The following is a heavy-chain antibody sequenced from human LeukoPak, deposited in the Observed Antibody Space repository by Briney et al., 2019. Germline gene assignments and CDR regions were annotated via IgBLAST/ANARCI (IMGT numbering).Heavy chain of an antibody. CDR3: ARARRRYDSSGYQRGSALDI. D-gene: IGHD3-22*01. CDR1: GGSISSYY. J-gene: IGHJ3*02. Sequence: PSETLSLTCTVSGGSISSYYWSWIRQPPGKGLEWIGYIYYSGSTNYNPSLKSRVAISVDTSKNQFSLKLSSVTAADTAVYYCARARRRYDSSGYQRGSALDIWGQGTMVTVSS. V-gene: IGHV4-59*01. CDR2: IYYSGST.